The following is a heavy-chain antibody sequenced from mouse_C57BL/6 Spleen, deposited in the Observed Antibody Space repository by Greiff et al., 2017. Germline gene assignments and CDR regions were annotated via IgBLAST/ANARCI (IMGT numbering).Heavy chain of an antibody. V-gene: IGHV2-6-1*01. CDR1: GFSLTSYG. Sequence: VKLQESGPGLVAPSQSLSITCTVSGFSLTSYGVHWVRQPPGKGLEWLVVIWSDGSTTYYSALKSRLSISKDNSKAQVFLKMNSIQTDDTAKYYCARHGELGRGYFDDWGQGTTLTVSS. CDR3: ARHGELGRGYFDD. J-gene: IGHJ2*01. D-gene: IGHD4-1*01. CDR2: IWSDGST.